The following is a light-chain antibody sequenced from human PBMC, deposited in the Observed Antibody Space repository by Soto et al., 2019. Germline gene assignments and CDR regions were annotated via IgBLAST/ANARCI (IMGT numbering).Light chain of an antibody. CDR2: GAS. CDR1: QSVSSSY. Sequence: EIVLTQSPGTLSLSPGEGATLSCRASQSVSSSYIAWYQQRPGQTPSLLIYGASTRATGIPDRFSGSGSGTHFTLTISRLEPGDFAVYYCHQYNSWPRGTFGPGTKVEIK. CDR3: HQYNSWPRGT. J-gene: IGKJ3*01. V-gene: IGKV3-20*01.